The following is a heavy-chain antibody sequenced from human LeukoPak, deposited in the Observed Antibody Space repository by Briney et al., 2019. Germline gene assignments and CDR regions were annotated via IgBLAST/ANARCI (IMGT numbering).Heavy chain of an antibody. CDR3: ARVKRGYSSSSPGGDY. CDR2: INPNSGGT. D-gene: IGHD6-6*01. Sequence: ASVKVSCKASGYTFTTYDINWVRQAPGQGLEWMGWINPNSGGTNYAQKFQGRVTMTRDTSISTAYMELSRLRSDDTAVYYCARVKRGYSSSSPGGDYWGQGTLVTVSS. CDR1: GYTFTTYD. J-gene: IGHJ4*02. V-gene: IGHV1-2*02.